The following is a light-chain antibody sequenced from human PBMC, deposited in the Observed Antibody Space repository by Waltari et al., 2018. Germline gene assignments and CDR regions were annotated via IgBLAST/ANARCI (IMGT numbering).Light chain of an antibody. Sequence: EIVLTHSPAPLSLSPGERATLSCRASQSVSSYLAWYQQKPGQAPRLLIYDASNRATGIPARFSGSGSGTDFTLTISSLEPEDFAVYYCQQRSNWPLTFGGGTKVEIK. CDR2: DAS. CDR1: QSVSSY. J-gene: IGKJ4*01. CDR3: QQRSNWPLT. V-gene: IGKV3-11*01.